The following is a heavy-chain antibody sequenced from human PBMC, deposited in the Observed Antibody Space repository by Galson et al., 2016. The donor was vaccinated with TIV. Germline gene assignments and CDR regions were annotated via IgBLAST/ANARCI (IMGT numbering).Heavy chain of an antibody. CDR3: ARERRHCGGNCYLSYYFGMDG. Sequence: SLRLSCAASGFSVSDNYINWVRQAPGKGLEWVSIFSNSDYTNYADSVKGRFTISRDNSKNTVYLHMSRLRAEDTAVYHCARERRHCGGNCYLSYYFGMDGWGQGTTVTVSS. J-gene: IGHJ6*02. V-gene: IGHV3-66*03. CDR1: GFSVSDNY. CDR2: FSNSDYT. D-gene: IGHD2-21*01.